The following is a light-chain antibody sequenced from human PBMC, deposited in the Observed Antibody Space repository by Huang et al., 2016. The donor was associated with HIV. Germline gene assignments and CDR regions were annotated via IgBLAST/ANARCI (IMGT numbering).Light chain of an antibody. V-gene: IGKV3-15*01. CDR2: GAS. J-gene: IGKJ3*01. CDR3: QQYNNWPSFT. Sequence: EIVMTQSPATLSVSPGERAALSCRASQRVSSNLAWYQQKPGQAPRLLIYGASIRATGIPARFSGSGYGTECTLAISGLQSEDFASYYCQQYNNWPSFTFGPGTKVDIK. CDR1: QRVSSN.